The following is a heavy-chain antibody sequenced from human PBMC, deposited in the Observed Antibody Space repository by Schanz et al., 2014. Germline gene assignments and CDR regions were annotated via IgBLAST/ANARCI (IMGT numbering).Heavy chain of an antibody. D-gene: IGHD2-21*01. V-gene: IGHV1-69*04. CDR1: GGTFSTYP. CDR2: IIPSLGLA. CDR3: ARDRLECGAECYSVEVFEI. J-gene: IGHJ4*02. Sequence: QVQLVQSGAEVKKPGSSMKVSCKASGGTFSTYPINWVRQAPGQGLEWMGRIIPSLGLAKYEQKFQDKVTITADTSTTTAYMELSGLRSEDTAVYYCARDRLECGAECYSVEVFEIWGQGTLXTVSS.